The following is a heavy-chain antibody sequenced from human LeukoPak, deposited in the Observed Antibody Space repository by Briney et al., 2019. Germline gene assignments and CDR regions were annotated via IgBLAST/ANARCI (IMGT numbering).Heavy chain of an antibody. CDR2: IKQDENDK. CDR1: GFTFNTYW. CDR3: ARGAVQLERISPSDY. D-gene: IGHD1-1*01. Sequence: GGSLRLSCAASGFTFNTYWVNWVRQAPGKGLEWVASIKQDENDKYYVDSVKGRFTISRDNANSSLYLQMNSLRAEDTAVYYCARGAVQLERISPSDYWGQGTLVTVSS. V-gene: IGHV3-7*03. J-gene: IGHJ4*02.